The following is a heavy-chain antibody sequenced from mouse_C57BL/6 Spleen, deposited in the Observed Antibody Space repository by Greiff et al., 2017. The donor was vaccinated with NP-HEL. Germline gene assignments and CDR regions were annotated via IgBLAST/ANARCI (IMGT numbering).Heavy chain of an antibody. CDR1: GFSLTSYG. J-gene: IGHJ3*01. V-gene: IGHV2-6-1*01. CDR2: IWSDGST. D-gene: IGHD2-2*01. CDR3: ARHGLEGAWVAY. Sequence: VKVVESGPGLVAPSQSLSITCTVSGFSLTSYGVHWVRQPPGKGLEWLVVIWSDGSTTYNSALKSRLRLSTDNSKSQVFLKMNSLQTDDTAMYYCARHGLEGAWVAYWGQGTLVSVSA.